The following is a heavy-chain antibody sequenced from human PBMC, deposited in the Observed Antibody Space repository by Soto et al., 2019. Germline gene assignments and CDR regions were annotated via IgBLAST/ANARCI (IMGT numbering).Heavy chain of an antibody. CDR1: GGSFSGYY. V-gene: IGHV4-34*01. D-gene: IGHD2-15*01. J-gene: IGHJ6*02. CDR2: INHSGST. CDR3: ARGHCSGGSCYSYYYYYRMAV. Sequence: SETLSLTCAVYGGSFSGYYWSGIRQPPGKVLEWIGEINHSGSTNYNPSLKSRVTISVDTSKNQFSLKLSSVTAADTAVYYCARGHCSGGSCYSYYYYYRMAVWGQGTSVIVSS.